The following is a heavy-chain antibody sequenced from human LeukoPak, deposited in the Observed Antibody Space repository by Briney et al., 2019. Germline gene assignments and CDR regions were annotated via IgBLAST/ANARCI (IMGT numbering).Heavy chain of an antibody. CDR3: ARAGAVVDNWFDP. J-gene: IGHJ5*02. CDR1: GGSISSGSYY. V-gene: IGHV4-61*02. D-gene: IGHD2-15*01. CDR2: IYTSGST. Sequence: SETLSLTCTVSGGSISSGSYYWSWIRQPAGKGLEWIGRIYTSGSTNYNPSLKSRVTISVDTSKNQFSLKLSSVTAADTAVYYCARAGAVVDNWFDPWGQGTLVTVSS.